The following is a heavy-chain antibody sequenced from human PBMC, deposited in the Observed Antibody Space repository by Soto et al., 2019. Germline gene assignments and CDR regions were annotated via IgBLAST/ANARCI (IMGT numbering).Heavy chain of an antibody. CDR2: IYYSGST. D-gene: IGHD6-13*01. CDR3: ARDIEKRIAAAGRYFDY. Sequence: QVQLQESGPGLVKPSQTLSLTCTVSGGSISSGDYYWSWIRQPPGKGLEWIGYIYYSGSTYYNPSLKSRVTISVDTSKNQFSLKLSSVTAADTAVYYCARDIEKRIAAAGRYFDYWGQGTLVTVSS. J-gene: IGHJ4*02. V-gene: IGHV4-30-4*01. CDR1: GGSISSGDYY.